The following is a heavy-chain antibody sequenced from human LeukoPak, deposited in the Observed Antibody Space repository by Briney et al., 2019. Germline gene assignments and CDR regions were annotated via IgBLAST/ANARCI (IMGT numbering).Heavy chain of an antibody. CDR1: GGSFSGYY. CDR2: INHSGST. Sequence: SETLSLTCAVYGGSFSGYYWSWIRQPPGKGLEWIGEINHSGSTNYNPSLKSRVTISVDTSKNQFSLKLSSVTAADTAVYYCARAPGGIVVVPAATDYFDYWGQGTLATVSS. V-gene: IGHV4-34*01. CDR3: ARAPGGIVVVPAATDYFDY. J-gene: IGHJ4*02. D-gene: IGHD2-2*01.